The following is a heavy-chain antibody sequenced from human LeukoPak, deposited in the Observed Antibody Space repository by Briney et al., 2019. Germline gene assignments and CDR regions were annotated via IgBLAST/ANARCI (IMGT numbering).Heavy chain of an antibody. V-gene: IGHV6-1*01. J-gene: IGHJ4*02. CDR3: ARDVGTTGWHTYDF. D-gene: IGHD3-9*01. CDR2: TYYRSKWYN. Sequence: SQTLSLTCAISGDIVPSNNGGWNWILQSPSRGLVWLGRTYYRSKWYNDYAGSLMSRITISPDTSKNQFSLQVYSVTPEDTAVYYCARDVGTTGWHTYDFWGQGTLVTVSS. CDR1: GDIVPSNNGG.